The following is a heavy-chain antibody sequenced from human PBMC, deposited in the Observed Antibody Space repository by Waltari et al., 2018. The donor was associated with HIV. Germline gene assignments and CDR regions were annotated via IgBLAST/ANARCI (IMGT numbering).Heavy chain of an antibody. J-gene: IGHJ6*02. CDR3: VKDVTVTHYGVYYAGLDV. D-gene: IGHD2-8*01. CDR1: GFILGSHW. Sequence: VESGGIPVQPGGSLRLSCKASGFILGSHWMHWVRQSPGKGLFWVSRIDGDGRVKVYVDTVKGRFTISRDNSRNTLSLEMKSLRVEDSGIYHCVKDVTVTHYGVYYAGLDVWGQGTTVTV. CDR2: IDGDGRVK. V-gene: IGHV3-74*02.